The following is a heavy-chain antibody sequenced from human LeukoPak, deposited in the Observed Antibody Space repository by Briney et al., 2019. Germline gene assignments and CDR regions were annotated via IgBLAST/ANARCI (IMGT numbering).Heavy chain of an antibody. V-gene: IGHV4-59*01. J-gene: IGHJ4*02. Sequence: ASETLSLTCTVSGGSINSYYWSWIRQPPGKGRECIGHIYYTGSTYYKPSLESRVTISVDTAKNQISLKLSSVTAADTAVYYCARYEEFSTGYSASSPRHYFDHWGQGTLVTVSS. CDR1: GGSINSYY. D-gene: IGHD3/OR15-3a*01. CDR3: ARYEEFSTGYSASSPRHYFDH. CDR2: IYYTGST.